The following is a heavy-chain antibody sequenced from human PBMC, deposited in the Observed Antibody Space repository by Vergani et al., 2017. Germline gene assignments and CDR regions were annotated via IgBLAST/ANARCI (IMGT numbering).Heavy chain of an antibody. CDR1: GDSIISRSYY. D-gene: IGHD3-16*01. J-gene: IGHJ2*01. CDR2: IYNSGNG. Sequence: QMQLQESGPGLVKASETLPLTCTVSGDSIISRSYYWGWIRQPPGKGLEWIGSIYNSGNGDSSSSLKSRVTISADTSKNQFSLRLTSVTAAATAVYYCASGKYYSXSTSHFRGRYFDVWGRGTLVTVPS. V-gene: IGHV4-39*01. CDR3: ASGKYYSXSTSHFRGRYFDV.